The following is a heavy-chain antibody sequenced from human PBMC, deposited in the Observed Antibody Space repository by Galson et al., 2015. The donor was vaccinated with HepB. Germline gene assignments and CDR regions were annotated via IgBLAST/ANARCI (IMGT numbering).Heavy chain of an antibody. J-gene: IGHJ4*02. CDR2: IKSDPDGRTV. CDR3: ARGGSYGSVDY. V-gene: IGHV3-74*01. D-gene: IGHD3-10*01. Sequence: SLRLSCAASGFTFSNYWMYWVRQAPGKGLVWVSRIKSDPDGRTVSYPDAVEGRFTISRDSAKNMLFLQLNSLRVEDSAVYYCARGGSYGSVDYWGQGALVTVSS. CDR1: GFTFSNYW.